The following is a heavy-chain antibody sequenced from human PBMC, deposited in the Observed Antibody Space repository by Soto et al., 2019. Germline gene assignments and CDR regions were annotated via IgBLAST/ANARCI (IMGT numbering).Heavy chain of an antibody. J-gene: IGHJ5*02. CDR3: ARAAEGYCSGGSCYAFDP. D-gene: IGHD2-15*01. Sequence: VQLVQSGAEVKKPGSSVKVSCKASGGTFSSYTISWVRQAPGQGLEWMGRIIPILGIANYAQKFQGRVTITADKSTSTAYMELSSLRSEDTAVYYCARAAEGYCSGGSCYAFDPWGQGTLVTVSS. V-gene: IGHV1-69*02. CDR1: GGTFSSYT. CDR2: IIPILGIA.